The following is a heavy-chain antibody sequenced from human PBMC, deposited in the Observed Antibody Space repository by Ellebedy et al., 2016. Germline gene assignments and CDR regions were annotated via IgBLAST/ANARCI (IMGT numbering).Heavy chain of an antibody. J-gene: IGHJ4*02. Sequence: GESLKISXAASGFTFSSYSMNWIRQAPGKGLEWVSYISSSGSTIYYADSVKGRFTISRDNAKNSLYLQMNSLRAEDTAVYYCARGVYGLTTLDYWGQGTLVTVSS. CDR2: ISSSGSTI. CDR1: GFTFSSYS. CDR3: ARGVYGLTTLDY. V-gene: IGHV3-48*04. D-gene: IGHD4-17*01.